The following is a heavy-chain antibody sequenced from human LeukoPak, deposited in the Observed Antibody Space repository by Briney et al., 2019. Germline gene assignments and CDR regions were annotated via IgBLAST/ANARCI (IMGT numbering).Heavy chain of an antibody. V-gene: IGHV3-21*01. CDR3: ARDPTRDGYNSADY. Sequence: GGSLRLSCAASGFTFSSYSMNWVRQAPGKGLEWVSSISSSSSYIYYADSVKGRFTIPRDNAKNSLYLQMNSLRAEDTAVYYCARDPTRDGYNSADYWGQGTLVTVSS. CDR2: ISSSSSYI. D-gene: IGHD5-24*01. J-gene: IGHJ4*02. CDR1: GFTFSSYS.